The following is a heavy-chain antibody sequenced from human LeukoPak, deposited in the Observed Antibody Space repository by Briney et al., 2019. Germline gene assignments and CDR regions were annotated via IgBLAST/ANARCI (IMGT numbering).Heavy chain of an antibody. D-gene: IGHD2-21*01. V-gene: IGHV4-39*01. CDR3: ARGRIPDV. CDR2: LYYSGST. Sequence: SETLSLTCTVFGGSISTTSFYWGWIRQPPGKGLEWIGSLYYSGSTHNNPSLKSRVTISTDTSKNQFSLKLSSVTAADTAVYYCARGRIPDVWGKGTTVTVSS. CDR1: GGSISTTSFY. J-gene: IGHJ6*04.